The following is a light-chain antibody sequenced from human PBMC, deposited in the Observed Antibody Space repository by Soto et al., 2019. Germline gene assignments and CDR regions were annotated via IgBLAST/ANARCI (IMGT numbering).Light chain of an antibody. CDR1: QSISSS. V-gene: IGKV1-5*01. CDR2: DAS. Sequence: DIQMTQSPSTLSASVGDRVTITCRASQSISSSLAWYQQKLGKAPKVLMFDASSLASGVPSRFRGSGSGTEFTLTIISLQPDDFATYYCQQYNYFYTFGQGTKLEIK. CDR3: QQYNYFYT. J-gene: IGKJ2*01.